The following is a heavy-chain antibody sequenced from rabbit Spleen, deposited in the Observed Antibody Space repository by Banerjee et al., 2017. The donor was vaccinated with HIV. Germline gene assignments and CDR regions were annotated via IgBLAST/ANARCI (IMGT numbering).Heavy chain of an antibody. D-gene: IGHD2-1*01. CDR3: ARGSAAMTMVIIGYYLNL. CDR2: SYPDSSGST. CDR1: GFSFNYKHV. J-gene: IGHJ4*01. V-gene: IGHV1S45*01. Sequence: QEQLLESGGGLVKPEGSLTLTCTASGFSFNYKHVMCWVRQAPGKGPEWIGCSYPDSSGSTAYASWAKGRFTISKTSSTTVTLQMTSLTAADTATYFCARGSAAMTMVIIGYYLNLWGPGTLVTVS.